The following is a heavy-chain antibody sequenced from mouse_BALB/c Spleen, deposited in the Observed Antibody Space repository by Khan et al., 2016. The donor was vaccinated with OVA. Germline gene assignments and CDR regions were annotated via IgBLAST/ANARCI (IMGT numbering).Heavy chain of an antibody. J-gene: IGHJ3*01. V-gene: IGHV5-6*01. CDR2: VSTGGGYT. D-gene: IGHD1-1*01. Sequence: EVQLVESGGDLVKPGGSLKLSCAASGFTFSTYGMSWVRQTPDKRLEWVATVSTGGGYTYYPDSVKGRFTISSDNAKNTLYLQMSVLKSEDTAMFYGTRLAYYYDSEGFAYWGQGTLVTVSA. CDR1: GFTFSTYG. CDR3: TRLAYYYDSEGFAY.